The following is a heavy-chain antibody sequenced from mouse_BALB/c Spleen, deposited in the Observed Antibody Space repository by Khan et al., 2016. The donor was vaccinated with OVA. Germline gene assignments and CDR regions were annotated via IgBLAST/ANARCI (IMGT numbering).Heavy chain of an antibody. J-gene: IGHJ4*01. V-gene: IGHV5-6*01. Sequence: VQLVESGGDLVKPGGSLKLSCAASGFTFSSYGMSWVRQTPDKRLEWVATISSGGHYTYFPASVRGRFTISRDNAKNTLYLQMSSLKSEDTAIFYCARSTTTAKGDYYAMDYWGQGTSVTVSS. CDR1: GFTFSSYG. CDR2: ISSGGHYT. CDR3: ARSTTTAKGDYYAMDY. D-gene: IGHD1-2*01.